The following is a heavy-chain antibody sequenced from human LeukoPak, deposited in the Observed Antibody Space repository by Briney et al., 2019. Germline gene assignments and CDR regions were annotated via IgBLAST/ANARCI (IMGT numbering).Heavy chain of an antibody. J-gene: IGHJ4*02. D-gene: IGHD3-22*01. CDR2: IYYSGST. CDR1: GGSISSYY. CDR3: ARRYYDSSGYYFDY. Sequence: PSETLSLTCTVSGGSISSYYWSWIRQPPGKGLEWIGYIYYSGSTNYNPSLKGRVTISVDTSKNQFSLKLSSVTAADTAVYYCARRYYDSSGYYFDYWGQGTLVTVSS. V-gene: IGHV4-59*08.